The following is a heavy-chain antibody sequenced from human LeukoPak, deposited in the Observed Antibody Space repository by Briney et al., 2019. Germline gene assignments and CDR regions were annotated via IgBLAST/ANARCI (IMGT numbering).Heavy chain of an antibody. CDR2: ISGSGGST. J-gene: IGHJ4*02. V-gene: IGHV3-23*01. CDR1: GFTFSSYA. Sequence: GGSLRLSCAASGFTFSSYAMSWVRQAPGKGLEWVSAISGSGGSTYYADSVKGRLTISRDNSKNTLYLQMNSLRAEDTAVYYCAKGSYSSGWSPFDYWGQGTLVTVSS. D-gene: IGHD6-19*01. CDR3: AKGSYSSGWSPFDY.